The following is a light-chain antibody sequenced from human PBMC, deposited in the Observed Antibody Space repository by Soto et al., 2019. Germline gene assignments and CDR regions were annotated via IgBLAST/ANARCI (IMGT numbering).Light chain of an antibody. Sequence: EIVLTQSPGTLSLSPGERATPSCRASQSVSSNYLAWYQQKPGQAPRLLIYGASNRATGIPDRFSGSGSGTDFTLTISRLEPEDFAVYYCQQYGGSPWTFGQGTKV. V-gene: IGKV3-20*01. CDR2: GAS. CDR1: QSVSSNY. J-gene: IGKJ1*01. CDR3: QQYGGSPWT.